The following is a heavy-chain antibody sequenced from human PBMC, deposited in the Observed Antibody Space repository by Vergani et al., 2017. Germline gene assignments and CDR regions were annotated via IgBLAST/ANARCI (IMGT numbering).Heavy chain of an antibody. J-gene: IGHJ5*02. CDR3: ARRGSPTSLVGFDH. D-gene: IGHD2-2*01. Sequence: QVQLQESGPGLVKPSETLSLTCAVSGYSISSGYYWGWIRQPPGKGLEWIGSIYHSGSTYYNPSLRSRVTISLDTSKNHFSLNLSSVTAADTAVYYCARRGSPTSLVGFDHWGQGTLVTVSS. CDR1: GYSISSGYY. V-gene: IGHV4-38-2*01. CDR2: IYHSGST.